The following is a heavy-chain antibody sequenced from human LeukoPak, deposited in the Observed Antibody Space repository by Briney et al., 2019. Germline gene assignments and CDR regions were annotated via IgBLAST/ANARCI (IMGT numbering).Heavy chain of an antibody. CDR2: IYYSGST. V-gene: IGHV4-39*01. CDR1: GGSISSSSYY. Sequence: SSETLSLTCTVSGGSISSSSYYWGWIRQPPGKGLEWIGSIYYSGSTYYNPSLKSRVTISADTSKNQFSLKLSSVTAADTAVYYCARQRRYCSSTSCYAFDYWGQGTLVTVSS. CDR3: ARQRRYCSSTSCYAFDY. J-gene: IGHJ4*02. D-gene: IGHD2-2*01.